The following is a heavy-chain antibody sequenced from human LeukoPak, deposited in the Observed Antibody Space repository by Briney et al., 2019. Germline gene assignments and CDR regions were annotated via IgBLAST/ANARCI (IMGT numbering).Heavy chain of an antibody. Sequence: SETLSLTCPVSGYSISSGYYWGCSRQPPGKRVEGIGSLYHSRNTYYNPSLTGRVTISIDTYKNQISLKLSCVIAADTAVYYCGRLERLKVVPAVVDYWGQGTLVTVSS. J-gene: IGHJ4*02. V-gene: IGHV4-38-2*01. D-gene: IGHD2-2*01. CDR2: LYHSRNT. CDR1: GYSISSGYY. CDR3: GRLERLKVVPAVVDY.